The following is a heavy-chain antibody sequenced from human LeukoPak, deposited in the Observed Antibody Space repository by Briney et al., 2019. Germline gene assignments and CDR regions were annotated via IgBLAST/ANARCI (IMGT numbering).Heavy chain of an antibody. CDR1: GXTVSGNY. CDR2: IYSGGGT. D-gene: IGHD6-19*01. CDR3: ARSAVTGPGWIDS. V-gene: IGHV3-53*01. J-gene: IGHJ5*01. Sequence: PGGSLRLSCAASGXTVSGNYMSWVRQAPGRGLQWVSVIYSGGGTYYADSVKGRFTISRDNSKNTLNLQMNGLRAEDTAVYYCARSAVTGPGWIDSWGQGTLVTVSS.